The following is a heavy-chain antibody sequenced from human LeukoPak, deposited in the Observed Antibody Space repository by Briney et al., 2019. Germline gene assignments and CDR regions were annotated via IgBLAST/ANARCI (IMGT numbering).Heavy chain of an antibody. CDR2: ISSSSSYI. CDR3: ARDHAVDGLVFDL. CDR1: GSTFSSYS. D-gene: IGHD5-24*01. Sequence: GGSLRLSCAASGSTFSSYSMNWVRQAPGKGLEWVSSISSSSSYIYYADSVKGRFTISRDNAKNSLYLQMNSLIAEDTAVYYCARDHAVDGLVFDLWGQGTLVTVSS. J-gene: IGHJ4*02. V-gene: IGHV3-21*01.